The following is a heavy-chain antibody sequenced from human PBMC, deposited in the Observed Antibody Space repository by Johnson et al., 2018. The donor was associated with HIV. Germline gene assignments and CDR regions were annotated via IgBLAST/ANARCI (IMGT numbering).Heavy chain of an antibody. CDR2: IRYDGSNK. CDR3: GGVGRTSSAFDM. CDR1: GFTFSRYC. D-gene: IGHD2-2*01. Sequence: QMLLVESGGGVVQPGGSLRLSCVASGFTFSRYCMHWVSQDPGKGLEWVAFIRYDGSNKYYADSVKGPFTISRDNSKNTLYLQMTTLRAEETAVYYCGGVGRTSSAFDMWGLGTMVTVSS. J-gene: IGHJ3*02. V-gene: IGHV3-30*02.